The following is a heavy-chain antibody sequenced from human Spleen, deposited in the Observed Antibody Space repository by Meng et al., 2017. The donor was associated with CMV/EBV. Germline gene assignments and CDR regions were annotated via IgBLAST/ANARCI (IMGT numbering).Heavy chain of an antibody. J-gene: IGHJ4*02. CDR1: GFTFSSYS. D-gene: IGHD3-22*01. CDR2: ISSSSSTI. Sequence: GGSLRLSCAASGFTFSSYSMNWVRQAPGKGLEWVSYISSSSSTIYYADSVKGRFTISRDNAKNSLYLQMNSRRAEDTAVYYCARSGLNFDCWGQGTLVTVSS. CDR3: ARSGLNFDC. V-gene: IGHV3-48*04.